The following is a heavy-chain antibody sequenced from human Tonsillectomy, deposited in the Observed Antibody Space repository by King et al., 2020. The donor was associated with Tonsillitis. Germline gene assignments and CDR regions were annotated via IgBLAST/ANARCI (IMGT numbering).Heavy chain of an antibody. J-gene: IGHJ4*02. CDR3: ARERIYGDYMDY. D-gene: IGHD4-17*01. Sequence: VQLVESGGGLVQPGGSLRLSCAASGFSFSSYEMNWVRQAPGKGLEWVSYISSSGNTLYYAASVKGRFTISRDNAKNSLYVQMNSLRAEDTAVYYCARERIYGDYMDYWAQGTLVTVSS. CDR1: GFSFSSYE. V-gene: IGHV3-48*03. CDR2: ISSSGNTL.